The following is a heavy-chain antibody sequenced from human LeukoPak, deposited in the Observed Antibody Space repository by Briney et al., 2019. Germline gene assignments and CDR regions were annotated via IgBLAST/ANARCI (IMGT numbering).Heavy chain of an antibody. D-gene: IGHD6-13*01. Sequence: QAGGSLRLSCAASGFTVDSNYMSWVRQAPGKGLEWVSLIYTGGSTYYADSVRGRFNISRDNSKNTPYLQMNSLRPEDTAVYYCARGFGKAAANVFGGYTMDVWGQGTTVTVSS. V-gene: IGHV3-66*02. CDR3: ARGFGKAAANVFGGYTMDV. J-gene: IGHJ6*02. CDR2: IYTGGST. CDR1: GFTVDSNY.